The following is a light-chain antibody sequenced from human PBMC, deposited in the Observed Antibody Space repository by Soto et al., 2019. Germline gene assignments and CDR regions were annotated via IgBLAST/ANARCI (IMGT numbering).Light chain of an antibody. CDR2: DVS. J-gene: IGLJ1*01. V-gene: IGLV2-8*01. Sequence: QSALTQPPSASGSPGQSVTISCTGTSSDVGGYYSVSWYQQHPDKAPKLIIYDVSQRPSGVPDRFSGSKSGNTASLTVSGLQAEDEADYYCSSYAGSNNLYVFGTGTKLTVL. CDR3: SSYAGSNNLYV. CDR1: SSDVGGYYS.